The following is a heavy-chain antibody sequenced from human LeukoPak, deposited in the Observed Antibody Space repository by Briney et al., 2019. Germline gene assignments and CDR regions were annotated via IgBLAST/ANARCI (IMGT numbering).Heavy chain of an antibody. V-gene: IGHV1-2*02. CDR1: GYTLTGYY. CDR3: ARATIFGVVIMDWFDP. CDR2: INPNSGGT. Sequence: ASVKVSCKASGYTLTGYYMHWVRQAPGQGLEWMGWINPNSGGTNYAQKFQGRVTMTRDTSISTAYMELSRLRSDDTAVYYCARATIFGVVIMDWFDPWGQGTLVTVSS. J-gene: IGHJ5*02. D-gene: IGHD3-3*01.